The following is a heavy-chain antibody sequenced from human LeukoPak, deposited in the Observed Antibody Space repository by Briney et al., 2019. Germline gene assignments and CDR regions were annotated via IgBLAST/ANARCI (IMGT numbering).Heavy chain of an antibody. J-gene: IGHJ3*02. Sequence: ASVKVSCKASGYTFTSSDINWVRQATGQGVEWMGWMNPNSGNTGYAQKFQGRVTMTRNTAISTAYMELSSLRSEDTAVYYCARGSYYDGSGYYYVNAFDIWGQGTMVTVSS. D-gene: IGHD3-22*01. CDR3: ARGSYYDGSGYYYVNAFDI. CDR1: GYTFTSSD. V-gene: IGHV1-8*01. CDR2: MNPNSGNT.